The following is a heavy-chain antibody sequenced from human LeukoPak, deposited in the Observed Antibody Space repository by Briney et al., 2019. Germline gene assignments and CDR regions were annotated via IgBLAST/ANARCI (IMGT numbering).Heavy chain of an antibody. V-gene: IGHV1-2*02. D-gene: IGHD5-18*01. J-gene: IGHJ4*02. CDR1: GYTFTGYY. Sequence: ASVTVSCKASGYTFTGYYMHWVRQAPGQGLEWMGWINPNSGGTIYAQKFQGRATMTRDTSISTAYMELSRLRSDDTAVYYCARGRVGDTAFDYWGQGTLVTVSS. CDR2: INPNSGGT. CDR3: ARGRVGDTAFDY.